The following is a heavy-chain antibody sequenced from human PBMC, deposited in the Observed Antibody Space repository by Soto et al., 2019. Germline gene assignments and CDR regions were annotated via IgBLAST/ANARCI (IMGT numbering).Heavy chain of an antibody. Sequence: QVQLVQSGAEVKKPGASVKGSCKVSGYTLTELSMHWVRQAPGKGLEWMGGFDPEDGETLYAMKFQGRVTMTEDTATDTGYMELSSLRSEDAAVYYCVPPRSYYYGMDVWGQGTTLPVTS. J-gene: IGHJ6*02. CDR1: GYTLTELS. V-gene: IGHV1-24*01. CDR2: FDPEDGET. CDR3: VPPRSYYYGMDV.